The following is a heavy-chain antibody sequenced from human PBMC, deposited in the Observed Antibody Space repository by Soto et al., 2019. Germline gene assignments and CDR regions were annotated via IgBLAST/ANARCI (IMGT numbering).Heavy chain of an antibody. CDR2: IWYDGSNK. CDR1: GFTFSSYG. J-gene: IGHJ4*02. Sequence: GGSLRLSCAASGFTFSSYGMHWVRQAPGKGLEWVAVIWYDGSNKYYADSVKGRFTISRDNSKNTLYLQMNSLRAEDTAVYYCARDPLYYYGSGSYYALDYWGQGTLVTVSS. D-gene: IGHD3-10*01. V-gene: IGHV3-33*01. CDR3: ARDPLYYYGSGSYYALDY.